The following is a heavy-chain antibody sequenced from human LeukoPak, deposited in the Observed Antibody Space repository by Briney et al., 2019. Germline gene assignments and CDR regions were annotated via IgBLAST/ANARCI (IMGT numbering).Heavy chain of an antibody. CDR2: INPNSGGT. CDR3: AKNERVRRVVKDLFES. J-gene: IGHJ4*02. D-gene: IGHD3-10*01. CDR1: GYTFTGYY. V-gene: IGHV1-2*02. Sequence: GASVKVSCKASGYTFTGYYMHWVRQAPGQGLEWMGWINPNSGGTSYAQKFQGRVTMTADTSTSTAYMELRSLRSDDTAVYYCAKNERVRRVVKDLFESWGQGTLVTVSS.